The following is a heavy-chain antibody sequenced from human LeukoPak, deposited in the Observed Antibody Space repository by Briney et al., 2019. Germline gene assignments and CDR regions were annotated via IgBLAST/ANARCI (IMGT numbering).Heavy chain of an antibody. CDR3: ARGSRDGYNMWVVAATYGMDV. CDR2: ISSSSSYI. CDR1: GFTFSSYS. Sequence: GGSLRLSCAASGFTFSSYSMNWVRQAPGKGLEWVSSISSSSSYIYYADSVKGRFTISRDNAKNSLYLQMNSLRAEDTAVYYCARGSRDGYNMWVVAATYGMDVWGQGTTVTVPS. V-gene: IGHV3-21*01. J-gene: IGHJ6*02. D-gene: IGHD5-24*01.